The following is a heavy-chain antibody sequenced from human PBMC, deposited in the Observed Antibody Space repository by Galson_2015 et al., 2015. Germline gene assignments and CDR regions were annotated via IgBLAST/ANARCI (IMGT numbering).Heavy chain of an antibody. J-gene: IGHJ3*02. CDR2: ISYDGSNK. V-gene: IGHV3-30-3*01. CDR3: ASELGLVRRAEAFDI. Sequence: SLRLSCAASGFTFSSYAMHWVRQAPGKGLEWVAVISYDGSNKYYADSLKGRFTISRDNSKNTLYLQMNSLRAEDTAVYYCASELGLVRRAEAFDIWGQGTMVTVSS. D-gene: IGHD6-6*01. CDR1: GFTFSSYA.